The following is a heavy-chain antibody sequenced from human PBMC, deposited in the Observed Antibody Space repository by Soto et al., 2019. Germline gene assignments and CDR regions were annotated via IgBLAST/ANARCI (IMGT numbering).Heavy chain of an antibody. V-gene: IGHV3-23*01. J-gene: IGHJ4*02. CDR1: GFTFDSFV. CDR3: AKATNDWTYHFDY. Sequence: EVQLLESGGDLVQPGGSLRLSCAASGFTFDSFVMTWVRQAPGKGLEWVSALSGVGDATNYADSVKGRFTISRDNSKNTLYLQLNSLRPEDTAVYYCAKATNDWTYHFDYWGQGTPVTVSS. CDR2: LSGVGDAT. D-gene: IGHD3-9*01.